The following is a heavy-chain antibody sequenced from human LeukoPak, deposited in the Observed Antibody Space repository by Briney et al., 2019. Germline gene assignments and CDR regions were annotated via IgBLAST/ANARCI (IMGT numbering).Heavy chain of an antibody. CDR1: GGSISSGGYY. V-gene: IGHV4-31*03. D-gene: IGHD3-22*01. CDR2: IYYSGST. Sequence: PSQTLSLTCTVSGGSISSGGYYWSWIRQHPGKGLEWIGYIYYSGSTYYNPSLKSRVTISVDTSKNQFSLKLSSATAADTAVYYCARNYYDSSDYFGLHYFDYWGQGTLVTVSS. CDR3: ARNYYDSSDYFGLHYFDY. J-gene: IGHJ4*02.